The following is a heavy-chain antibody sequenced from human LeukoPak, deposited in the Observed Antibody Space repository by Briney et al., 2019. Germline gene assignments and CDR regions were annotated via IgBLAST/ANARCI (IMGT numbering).Heavy chain of an antibody. CDR1: GGSISSGGYS. J-gene: IGHJ4*02. Sequence: SETLSLTCAVSGGSISSGGYSWSWIRQPPGKGLEWIGYIYHSGSTYYNPSLKSRVTISVDRSKNQSSLKLSSVTAADTAVYYCARGRRDGYQDYWGQGTLVTVSS. D-gene: IGHD5-24*01. CDR2: IYHSGST. CDR3: ARGRRDGYQDY. V-gene: IGHV4-30-2*01.